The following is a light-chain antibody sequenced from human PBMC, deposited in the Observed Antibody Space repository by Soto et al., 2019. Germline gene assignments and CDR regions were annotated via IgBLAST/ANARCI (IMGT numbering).Light chain of an antibody. CDR3: QQSYSPPPVT. V-gene: IGKV3-20*01. CDR1: QSGSSNY. J-gene: IGKJ5*01. Sequence: EIVLTQSPGNLSLSPGERASLSCRASQSGSSNYIAWYRQKPGQAPRVLIFGASSRATGIPDRFSGSGSGTDFTLTISSLQPEDFATYYCQQSYSPPPVTFGQGTRLEIK. CDR2: GAS.